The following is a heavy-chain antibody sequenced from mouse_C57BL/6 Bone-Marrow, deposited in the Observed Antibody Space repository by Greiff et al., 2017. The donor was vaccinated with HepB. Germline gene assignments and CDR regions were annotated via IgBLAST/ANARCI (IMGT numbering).Heavy chain of an antibody. J-gene: IGHJ2*01. CDR2: IYPRSGNT. D-gene: IGHD1-1*01. Sequence: VKLVESGAELARPGASVKLSCKASGYTFTSYGISWVKQSTGQGLEWIGEIYPRSGNTYYNEKFKGKATLTADKSSSTAYMELRSLTSEDSAVYFCARGDITTVVEDYWGQGTTLTVSS. V-gene: IGHV1-81*01. CDR3: ARGDITTVVEDY. CDR1: GYTFTSYG.